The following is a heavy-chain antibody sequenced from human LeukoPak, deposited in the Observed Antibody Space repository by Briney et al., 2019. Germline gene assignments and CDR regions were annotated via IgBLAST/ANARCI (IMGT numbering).Heavy chain of an antibody. D-gene: IGHD2-8*01. CDR3: ARGVLIVYSPYYFDY. CDR1: GGTFSSYA. V-gene: IGHV1-69*05. Sequence: SVKVACKASGGTFSSYAISWVRQAPGQGLEWMGGIIPIFGTANYAQKFQGRVTITTDESTSTAYMELSSVRSEDTAVYYCARGVLIVYSPYYFDYWGQGTLATVSS. J-gene: IGHJ4*02. CDR2: IIPIFGTA.